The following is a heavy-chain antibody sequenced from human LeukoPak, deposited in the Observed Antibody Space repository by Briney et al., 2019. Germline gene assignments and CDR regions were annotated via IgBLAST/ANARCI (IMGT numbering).Heavy chain of an antibody. Sequence: ASVTASCKLSGYTLRELPIQWVRQAGTKGLEWMAGFDPENAEIVYAQKFQGRVTMTEDTSTDTAYLELTSLTSDDTALYYCATRGSDFWSGFDYWGQGTQVTVSS. V-gene: IGHV1-24*01. J-gene: IGHJ4*02. CDR1: GYTLRELP. CDR2: FDPENAEI. CDR3: ATRGSDFWSGFDY. D-gene: IGHD3-3*01.